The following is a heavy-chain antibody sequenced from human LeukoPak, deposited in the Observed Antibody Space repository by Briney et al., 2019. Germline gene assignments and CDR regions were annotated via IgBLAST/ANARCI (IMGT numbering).Heavy chain of an antibody. CDR1: GYTFTSYG. J-gene: IGHJ3*02. CDR3: ARGLAGRRHKDYAFDI. V-gene: IGHV1-2*02. CDR2: INPNSGGT. Sequence: ASVKVSCKASGYTFTSYGISWVRQAPGQGLEWMGWINPNSGGTNYAQKFQGRVTMTRDTSISTAYMELSRLRSDDTAVYYCARGLAGRRHKDYAFDIWGQGTMVTVSS. D-gene: IGHD2-21*01.